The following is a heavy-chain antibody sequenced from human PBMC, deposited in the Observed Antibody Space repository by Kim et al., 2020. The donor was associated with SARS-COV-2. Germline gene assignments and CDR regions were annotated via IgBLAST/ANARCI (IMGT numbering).Heavy chain of an antibody. CDR2: ISYDGSNK. J-gene: IGHJ4*02. Sequence: GGSLRLSCAASGFTFSSYAMHWVRQAPGKGLEWVAVISYDGSNKYYADSVKGRFTISRDNSKNTLYLQMNSLRAEDTAVYYCARARGGSGTMVRGVVNWGQGTLVTVSS. CDR3: ARARGGSGTMVRGVVN. CDR1: GFTFSSYA. V-gene: IGHV3-30-3*01. D-gene: IGHD3-10*01.